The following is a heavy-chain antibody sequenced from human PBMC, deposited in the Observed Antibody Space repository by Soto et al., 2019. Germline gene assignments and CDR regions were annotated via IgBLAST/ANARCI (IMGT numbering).Heavy chain of an antibody. D-gene: IGHD3-9*01. J-gene: IGHJ4*02. V-gene: IGHV1-3*01. CDR3: AIIVSYYDILHTWWAAFDL. CDR2: INAGNGNT. Sequence: ASVKVSCKASGYTFTSYAMHWVRQAPGQRLEWMGWINAGNGNTKYSQKFQGRVTITRDTSASTAYMELSSLRSEDTAVYYCAIIVSYYDILHTWWAAFDLWGQGTLVTVSS. CDR1: GYTFTSYA.